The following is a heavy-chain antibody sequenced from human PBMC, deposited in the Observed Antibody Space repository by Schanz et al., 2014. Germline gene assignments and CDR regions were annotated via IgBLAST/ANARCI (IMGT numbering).Heavy chain of an antibody. J-gene: IGHJ3*01. D-gene: IGHD5-12*01. CDR1: GFTVSNNY. CDR3: ARDGGRDGYNLAFDV. CDR2: TSNDGSFT. Sequence: EVQLVESGGGLVQPGGSLRLSCAASGFTVSNNYMSWVRQAPGKGLEWVSRTSNDGSFTTFADSVKGRFIISRDSSKNTLFLQMNSLRAEDTAVYFCARDGGRDGYNLAFDVWGQGTLVTVSS. V-gene: IGHV3-66*01.